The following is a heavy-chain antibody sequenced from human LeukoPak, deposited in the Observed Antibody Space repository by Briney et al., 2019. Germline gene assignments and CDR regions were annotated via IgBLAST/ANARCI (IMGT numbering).Heavy chain of an antibody. CDR3: AREWVYYYYMDV. Sequence: QAGGSLRLSCAASGFNSHVYNMNWVRQAPGKGLEWVSHISSSSSTIYYAESVKGRFTVSRDNAKKSVFLQMNSLRAEDTGVYYCAREWVYYYYMDVWGKGTTVTVSS. J-gene: IGHJ6*03. CDR2: ISSSSSTI. D-gene: IGHD1-26*01. V-gene: IGHV3-48*04. CDR1: GFNSHVYN.